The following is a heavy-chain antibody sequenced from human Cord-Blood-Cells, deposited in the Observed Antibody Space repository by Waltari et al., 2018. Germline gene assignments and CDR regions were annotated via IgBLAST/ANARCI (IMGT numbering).Heavy chain of an antibody. CDR2: IRSKAYGGTT. CDR3: TRGIFGVVIIDY. CDR1: GITSGDYA. Sequence: EVQLVESGGGLVQPGRCLRLHCTASGITSGDYAMRGVRQAPGKGLEWGGFIRSKAYGGTTEYAASLKGRFTISRDDSKSIAYLQMNSLKTEDTAVYYCTRGIFGVVIIDYWGQGTLVTVSS. V-gene: IGHV3-49*04. J-gene: IGHJ4*02. D-gene: IGHD3-3*01.